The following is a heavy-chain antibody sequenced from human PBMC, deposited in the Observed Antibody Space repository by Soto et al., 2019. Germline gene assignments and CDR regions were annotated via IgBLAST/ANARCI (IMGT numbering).Heavy chain of an antibody. D-gene: IGHD3-16*02. V-gene: IGHV1-69*12. CDR2: IIPIFGTA. CDR1: GGTFSSYA. J-gene: IGHJ4*02. Sequence: QVQLVQSGAEVKKPGSSVKVSCKASGGTFSSYAISWVRQAPGQGLEWMGGIIPIFGTANYAQKFQGRVTITADESTSTAYMELSSLRSEDTAVYYCARDRGDYDYGWGSYRYRNFDYWGQGTLVTVSS. CDR3: ARDRGDYDYGWGSYRYRNFDY.